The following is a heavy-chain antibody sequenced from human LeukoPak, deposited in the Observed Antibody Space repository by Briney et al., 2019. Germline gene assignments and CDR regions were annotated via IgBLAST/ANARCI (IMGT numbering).Heavy chain of an antibody. CDR2: IKQDGSEK. CDR1: GFTFSSYW. J-gene: IGHJ6*04. D-gene: IGHD2-2*01. V-gene: IGHV3-7*03. CDR3: ARVGLRYCSSTSCTGGMDV. Sequence: GGSLRLSCAASGFTFSSYWMSWVRQAAGKGLEWVANIKQDGSEKYYVDSVKGRFTISRDNAKNSLYLQMNSLRAEDTAVYYCARVGLRYCSSTSCTGGMDVWAKGPRSPSPQ.